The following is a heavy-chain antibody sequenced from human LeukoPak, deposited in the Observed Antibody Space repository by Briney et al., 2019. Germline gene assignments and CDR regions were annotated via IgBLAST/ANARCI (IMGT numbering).Heavy chain of an antibody. Sequence: GGSLRLSCAASGFTFDDYAVHWVRQAPGKGLEWVSGISWNSGSIGYADSVKGRFTISRDNAKNSLYLQMNSLRAEDTALYYCAKDKGYSVAVGMDVWGQGTTVTVSS. CDR3: AKDKGYSVAVGMDV. J-gene: IGHJ6*02. CDR2: ISWNSGSI. V-gene: IGHV3-9*01. D-gene: IGHD2-15*01. CDR1: GFTFDDYA.